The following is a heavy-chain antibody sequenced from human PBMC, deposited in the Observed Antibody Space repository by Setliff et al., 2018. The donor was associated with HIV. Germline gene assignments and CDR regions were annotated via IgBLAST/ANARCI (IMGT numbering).Heavy chain of an antibody. CDR1: GDSISNYY. CDR2: IYSSGST. CDR3: ARGDSGYSGYDYFDY. V-gene: IGHV4-4*09. Sequence: SETLSLTCTVSGDSISNYYWSWVRQPPGKGLEWIGYIYSSGSTNFNPPLQGRVTISVDTSKNQFSLKLSSVTAADTAVYYCARGDSGYSGYDYFDYWGQGTLVTVSS. J-gene: IGHJ4*02. D-gene: IGHD5-12*01.